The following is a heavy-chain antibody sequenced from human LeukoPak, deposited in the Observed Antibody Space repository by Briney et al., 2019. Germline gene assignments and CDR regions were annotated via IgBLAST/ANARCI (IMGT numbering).Heavy chain of an antibody. CDR2: IYHSGKT. CDR3: ARTRYYYNSRSYGAPYYFDY. CDR1: GGSISSSSSD. V-gene: IGHV4-39*01. J-gene: IGHJ4*02. Sequence: SETLSLTCTVSGGSISSSSSDWGWIRQSPGTGLEYIGSIYHSGKTQYNPPLKSRVSIYIDTSMHQFSLNLTSMTAADTAVYYCARTRYYYNSRSYGAPYYFDYWGQGTLVTVSS. D-gene: IGHD3-10*01.